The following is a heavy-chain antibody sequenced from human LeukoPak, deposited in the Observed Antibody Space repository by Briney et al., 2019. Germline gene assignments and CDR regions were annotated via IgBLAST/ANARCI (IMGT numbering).Heavy chain of an antibody. Sequence: SETLSLTCTVSGGSISSGDYYWSWIRQPPGQGLEWIGYIYYSGSTNYNPSLKSRVTISVDTSKNQFSLKLSSVTAADTAVYYCARGGRDYDFWSGPRAFDIWGQGTMVTVSS. CDR1: GGSISSGDYY. V-gene: IGHV4-30-4*01. CDR2: IYYSGST. D-gene: IGHD3-3*01. J-gene: IGHJ3*02. CDR3: ARGGRDYDFWSGPRAFDI.